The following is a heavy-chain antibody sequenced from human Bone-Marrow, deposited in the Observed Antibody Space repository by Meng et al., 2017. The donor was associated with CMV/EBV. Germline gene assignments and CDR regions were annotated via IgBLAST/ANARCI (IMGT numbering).Heavy chain of an antibody. CDR2: IIPILRIT. Sequence: SVKVSCKASGGTFNSYAISWVRQAPGQGREWMGGIIPILRITNHAQKFQGRVTITADKTTSTAYMELSSLRSEDTAVYYCAVFPTYYYYGMDVWGQGTTVTVSS. V-gene: IGHV1-69*10. CDR1: GGTFNSYA. CDR3: AVFPTYYYYGMDV. J-gene: IGHJ6*02.